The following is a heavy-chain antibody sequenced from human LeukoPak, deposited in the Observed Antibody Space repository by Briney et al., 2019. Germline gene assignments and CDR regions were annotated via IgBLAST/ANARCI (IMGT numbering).Heavy chain of an antibody. Sequence: SCKASGYTFTAYYLHWVRQAPGKGLGWVAVISYDGSNKYYVDSVKGRFTISRDNSKNTLYLQMNSLRAEDTAVYYCANLVYCSGGSCYPTFDAFDIWGQGTMVTVSS. D-gene: IGHD2-15*01. CDR2: ISYDGSNK. CDR1: GYTFTAYY. V-gene: IGHV3-30*18. J-gene: IGHJ3*02. CDR3: ANLVYCSGGSCYPTFDAFDI.